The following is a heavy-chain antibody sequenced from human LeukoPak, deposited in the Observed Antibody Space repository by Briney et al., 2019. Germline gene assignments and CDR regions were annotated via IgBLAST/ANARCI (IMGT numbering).Heavy chain of an antibody. CDR3: ARERRQNTMVRGVIDY. V-gene: IGHV4-4*07. D-gene: IGHD3-10*01. CDR2: IHTSGST. CDR1: GGSISSYY. J-gene: IGHJ4*02. Sequence: SETLSLTCTVSGGSISSYYWSWIRQPAGKGLEWIGRIHTSGSTNYNPSLKSRVTMSVDTSKNQFSLKLSSVTAADTAVYYCARERRQNTMVRGVIDYWGEGTLDTVSS.